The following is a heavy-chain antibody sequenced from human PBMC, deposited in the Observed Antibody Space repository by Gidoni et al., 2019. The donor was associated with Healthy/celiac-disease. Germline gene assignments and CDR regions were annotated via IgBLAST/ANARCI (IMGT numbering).Heavy chain of an antibody. Sequence: QVQLQASGPGLVKPSQTLSLTCTVSGVSISSGGYYWSWIRQHPGKGLEWIGYIYYSGSTYYNPSRKSRVTISVDTSKNQFSLKLSSVTAADTAVYYCARGVFKGGANPWGQGTLVTVSS. D-gene: IGHD1-26*01. CDR3: ARGVFKGGANP. CDR1: GVSISSGGYY. V-gene: IGHV4-31*03. J-gene: IGHJ5*02. CDR2: IYYSGST.